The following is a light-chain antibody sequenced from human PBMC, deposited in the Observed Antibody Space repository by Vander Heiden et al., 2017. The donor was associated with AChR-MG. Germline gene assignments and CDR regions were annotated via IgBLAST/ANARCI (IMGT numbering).Light chain of an antibody. J-gene: IGKJ1*01. CDR2: WAS. Sequence: DIVMAQSPDSLAVSLCERATINRKSSQSLFYNPNNRNYLTWYQQRPGQAPKLLIYWASTRQNGVPDRFSGSGSGTDFTLTISSLRAEDVAVYYCQQYYSNPWTFGQGTKVEIK. V-gene: IGKV4-1*01. CDR1: QSLFYNPNNRNY. CDR3: QQYYSNPWT.